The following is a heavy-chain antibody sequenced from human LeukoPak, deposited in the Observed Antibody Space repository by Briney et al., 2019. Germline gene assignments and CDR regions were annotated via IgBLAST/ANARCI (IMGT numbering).Heavy chain of an antibody. J-gene: IGHJ5*02. Sequence: GASVKVSCKASGYNFINYALHWVRQAPGQGLEWMGWINAAIGNTKYSQKFQGRVTMTRNTSISTAYMELSSLRSEDTAVYYCARIADNWFDPWGQGTLVTVSS. CDR3: ARIADNWFDP. V-gene: IGHV1-3*01. CDR1: GYNFINYA. CDR2: INAAIGNT.